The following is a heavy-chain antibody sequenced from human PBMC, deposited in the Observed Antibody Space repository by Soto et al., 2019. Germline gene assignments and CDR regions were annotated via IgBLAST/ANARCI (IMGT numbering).Heavy chain of an antibody. Sequence: GGSLRLSCAASGFTFISYAMRWVRQAPGKGLEWVSAISGSGGSTYYADSVKGRFTISRDNSKNTLYLQMNSLRAEDTAVYYFARDYDILTGPRGYFDYWGQGTLVTVSS. V-gene: IGHV3-23*01. CDR1: GFTFISYA. D-gene: IGHD3-9*01. J-gene: IGHJ4*02. CDR3: ARDYDILTGPRGYFDY. CDR2: ISGSGGST.